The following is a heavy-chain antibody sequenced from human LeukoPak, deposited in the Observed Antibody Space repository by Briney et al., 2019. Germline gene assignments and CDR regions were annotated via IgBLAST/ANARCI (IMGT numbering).Heavy chain of an antibody. D-gene: IGHD1-26*01. CDR1: GYTFTSYG. CDR3: ARNGMWELLRGYLDY. CDR2: ISAYNGNT. V-gene: IGHV1-18*01. J-gene: IGHJ4*02. Sequence: ASVTVSCKASGYTFTSYGISWVRQAPGQGLEWMGWISAYNGNTNYAQKLQGRVTMTTDTSTSTAYMELRSLRSDDTAVYYCARNGMWELLRGYLDYWGQGTLVTVSS.